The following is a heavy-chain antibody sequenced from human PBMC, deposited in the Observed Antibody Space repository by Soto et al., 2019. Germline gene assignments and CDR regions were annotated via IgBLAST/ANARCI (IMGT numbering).Heavy chain of an antibody. Sequence: EVQLLESGGGLVQPGGSLRLSCAASGFTFSSYAMSWVRQAPGKGLEWVSAISGSGGSTYYADSVRGRFTISRDNSKNTQHLQMNSLRAEDTAVYYCAKGRAKGGTDYGMDVWGQGTTVTVSS. CDR2: ISGSGGST. V-gene: IGHV3-23*01. J-gene: IGHJ6*02. CDR3: AKGRAKGGTDYGMDV. CDR1: GFTFSSYA. D-gene: IGHD1-1*01.